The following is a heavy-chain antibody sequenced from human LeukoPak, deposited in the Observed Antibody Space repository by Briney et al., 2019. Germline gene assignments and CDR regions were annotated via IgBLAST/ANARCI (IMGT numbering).Heavy chain of an antibody. J-gene: IGHJ4*02. V-gene: IGHV4-59*12. D-gene: IGHD2-21*02. Sequence: PSETLSLTCTVSGGSISSYYWSWIRQPPGKGLEWIGYIYYSGSTNYNPSLKSRVTISVDTSKNQFSLKLSSVTAADSAVYYCARERLNIVVVTATQDLFDYWGQGTLVTVSS. CDR1: GGSISSYY. CDR2: IYYSGST. CDR3: ARERLNIVVVTATQDLFDY.